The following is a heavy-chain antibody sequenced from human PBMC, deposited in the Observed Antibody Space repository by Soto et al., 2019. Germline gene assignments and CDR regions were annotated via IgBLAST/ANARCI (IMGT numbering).Heavy chain of an antibody. CDR2: IGRVSTYI. Sequence: HLVESGGGLVKPGGSLRLSCVASGFPFSSFSLNWIRQAPGKGLEWVSSIGRVSTYIYYADSVRGRFTVSRDNANNSVYLRMNGLTAEDSGIYYCARVTAGSGSYQIDLWGQGTLVTVSS. J-gene: IGHJ4*02. CDR1: GFPFSSFS. D-gene: IGHD3-10*01. V-gene: IGHV3-21*01. CDR3: ARVTAGSGSYQIDL.